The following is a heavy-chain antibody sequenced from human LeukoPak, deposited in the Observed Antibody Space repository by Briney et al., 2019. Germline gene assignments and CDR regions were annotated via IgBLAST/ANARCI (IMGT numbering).Heavy chain of an antibody. D-gene: IGHD6-19*01. J-gene: IGHJ4*02. CDR3: AKRSAESSGYFDY. V-gene: IGHV3-23*01. CDR2: ITGSGAFT. Sequence: GGSLRLSCAASGFTFISYSMTWVRQAPGRGLEWVSAITGSGAFTDYADSVKGRFTISRDNSKNTLYLQMNSLRAEDTAVYYCAKRSAESSGYFDYWGQGTPVTVSS. CDR1: GFTFISYS.